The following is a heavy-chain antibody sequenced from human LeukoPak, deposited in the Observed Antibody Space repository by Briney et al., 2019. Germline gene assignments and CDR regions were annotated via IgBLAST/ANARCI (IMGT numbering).Heavy chain of an antibody. V-gene: IGHV4-39*01. CDR2: IYYSKNT. CDR1: GGSISSSSAY. J-gene: IGHJ4*02. CDR3: VTPRGFSYGYFDY. Sequence: SETLSLTCTVSGGSISSSSAYWGWIRQPPGKGLEWIVSIYYSKNTYYNPFLKSRVTISADTSKNQFSLTLGSVSAKDTAVYYCVTPRGFSYGYFDYWGQGTLVTVSS. D-gene: IGHD5-18*01.